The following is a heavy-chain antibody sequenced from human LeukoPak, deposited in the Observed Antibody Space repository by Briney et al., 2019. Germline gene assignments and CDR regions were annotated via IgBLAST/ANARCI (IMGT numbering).Heavy chain of an antibody. V-gene: IGHV3-48*02. D-gene: IGHD6-19*01. CDR3: ARDEEAVGYYFDY. Sequence: PGGSLRLSCAASGFTFSSYNMNWVRQAPGKGLEWVSYISSSSTTIYYADSVKGRFTISRDNAKNSLFLQMNSLRDEDTAAYYCARDEEAVGYYFDYWGQGTLVTVSS. CDR2: ISSSSTTI. CDR1: GFTFSSYN. J-gene: IGHJ4*02.